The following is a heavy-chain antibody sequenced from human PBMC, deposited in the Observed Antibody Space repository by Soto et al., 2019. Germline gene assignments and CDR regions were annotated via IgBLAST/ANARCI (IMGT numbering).Heavy chain of an antibody. Sequence: LRLSCAASGFNFRDYYMSWIRQAPGKGLEWLSYISSSSYTNYADSLKGRFTISRDNAKNSLYLQMKSLRAEDTAVYYCARDATHDDFWSGQKFTPDYWGQGTLVTVYS. CDR2: ISSSSYT. CDR1: GFNFRDYY. D-gene: IGHD3-3*01. CDR3: ARDATHDDFWSGQKFTPDY. V-gene: IGHV3-11*06. J-gene: IGHJ4*02.